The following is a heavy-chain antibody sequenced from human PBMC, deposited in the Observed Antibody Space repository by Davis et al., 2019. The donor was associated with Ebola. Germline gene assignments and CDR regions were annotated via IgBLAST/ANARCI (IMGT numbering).Heavy chain of an antibody. CDR3: ARTLTTLY. Sequence: PGGSLRLSCAASGFSVSESYMTWVRQAPGKGLEWVSNIYSAGSTYYADSVKGRFTISRDDSKNTLYLHMSNLRVEDTAVYYCARTLTTLYWGQGTLVTVSS. V-gene: IGHV3-66*01. CDR2: IYSAGST. J-gene: IGHJ4*02. D-gene: IGHD1-1*01. CDR1: GFSVSESY.